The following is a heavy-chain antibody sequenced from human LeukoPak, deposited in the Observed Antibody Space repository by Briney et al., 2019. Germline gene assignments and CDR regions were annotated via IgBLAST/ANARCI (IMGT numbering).Heavy chain of an antibody. V-gene: IGHV1-18*01. J-gene: IGHJ5*02. CDR1: GYTFTCYG. Sequence: ASVKVSCKASGYTFTCYGISWVRQAPGQGLEWMGWISAYNGNTNYAQKLQGRVTMTTDTSTSTAYMELRSLRSDDTAVYYCARELLLWCGEYRRFDPWGQGTLVTVSS. D-gene: IGHD3-10*01. CDR3: ARELLLWCGEYRRFDP. CDR2: ISAYNGNT.